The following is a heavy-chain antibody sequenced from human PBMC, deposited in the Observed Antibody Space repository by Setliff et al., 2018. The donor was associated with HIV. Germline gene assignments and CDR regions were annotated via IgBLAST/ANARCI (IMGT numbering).Heavy chain of an antibody. J-gene: IGHJ4*02. CDR3: ARGVAAAGL. CDR2: VDHGGNT. CDR1: GFSISSGYF. Sequence: SETLSLTCGVSGFSISSGYFWGWIRQSPGKGLEWIASVDHGGNTYYNPSLKSRVTISVDTSKNQFSLKLSSVTAADTAVYYCARGVAAAGLWGQGTLVTVSS. D-gene: IGHD6-13*01. V-gene: IGHV4-38-2*01.